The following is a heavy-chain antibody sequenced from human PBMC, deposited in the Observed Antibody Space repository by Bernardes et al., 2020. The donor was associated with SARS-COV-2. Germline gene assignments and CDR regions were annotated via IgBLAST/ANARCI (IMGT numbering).Heavy chain of an antibody. J-gene: IGHJ4*02. CDR2: IYYSGST. D-gene: IGHD3-3*01. V-gene: IGHV4-39*01. CDR1: GGSISSSSYY. CDR3: ARQHLGGVTIFGVVTTDRCFDY. Sequence: SETLSLTCTVSGGSISSSSYYWGWIRQPPGKGLEWIGSIYYSGSTYYNPSLKSRVTISVDTSKNQFSLKLSSVTAADTAVYYCARQHLGGVTIFGVVTTDRCFDYWGQGTLVTVSS.